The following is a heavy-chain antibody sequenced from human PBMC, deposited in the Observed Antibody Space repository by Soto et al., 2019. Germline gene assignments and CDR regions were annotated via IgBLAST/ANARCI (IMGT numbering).Heavy chain of an antibody. Sequence: SETLSLTCAVSGGSISSGGYSWSWIRQPPGKGLEWIGYIYHSGSTYYNPSLKSRVTISVDRSKNQFSLKLSSVTAADTAVYYCARGSLAAAGTTFDYWGQGTLVTVSS. CDR1: GGSISSGGYS. J-gene: IGHJ4*02. D-gene: IGHD6-13*01. CDR2: IYHSGST. CDR3: ARGSLAAAGTTFDY. V-gene: IGHV4-30-2*01.